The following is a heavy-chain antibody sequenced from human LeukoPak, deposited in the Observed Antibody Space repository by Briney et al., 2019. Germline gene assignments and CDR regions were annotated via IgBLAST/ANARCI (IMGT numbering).Heavy chain of an antibody. J-gene: IGHJ6*03. Sequence: SETLSLTCTVSGGSISSGSYYWSWIRQPAGKGLEWIGGIYTSGSTNYNPSLKSRVTISVDTSKNQFSLNLSSVTAADTAVYYCARGASSSSAIGYYYYYMDVWGKGTTVTVSS. CDR1: GGSISSGSYY. V-gene: IGHV4-61*02. D-gene: IGHD6-6*01. CDR3: ARGASSSSAIGYYYYYMDV. CDR2: IYTSGST.